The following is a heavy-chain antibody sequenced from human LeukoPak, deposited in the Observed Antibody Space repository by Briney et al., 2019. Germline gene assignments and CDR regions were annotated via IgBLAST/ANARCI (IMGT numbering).Heavy chain of an antibody. CDR2: INPNSGGT. CDR3: ARYLYYYGSGSYSWFDP. Sequence: GASVKVSCKASGYTFTGYYMHWVRQAPGQGLEWMGWINPNSGGTNYAQKFQGRVTMTRDTSISTAYMELSRPRSDDTAVYYCARYLYYYGSGSYSWFDPWGQGTLVTVSP. D-gene: IGHD3-10*01. CDR1: GYTFTGYY. V-gene: IGHV1-2*02. J-gene: IGHJ5*02.